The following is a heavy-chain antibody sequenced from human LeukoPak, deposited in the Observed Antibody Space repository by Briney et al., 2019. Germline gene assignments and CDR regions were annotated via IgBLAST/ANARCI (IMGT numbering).Heavy chain of an antibody. CDR2: IYYSGST. V-gene: IGHV4-31*03. CDR3: ARAYLYYYDSRETYFDY. D-gene: IGHD3-22*01. Sequence: SETLSLTCTVSGGSISSGGYNWSWIRQHPGKGLEWIVYIYYSGSTYYNPSLKSRVTISVDTSKNQFSLKLSSVTAADTAVYYCARAYLYYYDSRETYFDYWGQGTLVTVSS. CDR1: GGSISSGGYN. J-gene: IGHJ4*02.